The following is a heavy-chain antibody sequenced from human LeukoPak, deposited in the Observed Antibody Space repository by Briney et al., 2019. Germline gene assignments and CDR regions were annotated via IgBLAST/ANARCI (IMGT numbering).Heavy chain of an antibody. D-gene: IGHD5-12*01. CDR1: GFTFSNYG. CDR3: ARDKGYSGYDAHLDY. Sequence: GGSLRLSCAASGFTFSNYGMTWVRQTPGKGLDWVSTISGDGGNAYYADSVKGRFTISRDNSKNTLYLQMNSLRAEDTAVYYCARDKGYSGYDAHLDYWGQGTLVTVSS. CDR2: ISGDGGNA. V-gene: IGHV3-23*01. J-gene: IGHJ4*02.